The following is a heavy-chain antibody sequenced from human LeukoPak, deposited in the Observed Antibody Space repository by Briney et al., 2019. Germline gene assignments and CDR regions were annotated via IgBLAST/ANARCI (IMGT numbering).Heavy chain of an antibody. CDR2: IRSKAYGGTT. CDR3: TRAVAAAGTGYYFDY. Sequence: GGSLRLSCTASGFTFGDYAMSWFRQAPGKGLEWVRFIRSKAYGGTTEYAASVKGRFTISRDDSKSIAYLQTNSLKTEDTAVYYCTRAVAAAGTGYYFDYWGQGTLVTVSS. J-gene: IGHJ4*02. CDR1: GFTFGDYA. V-gene: IGHV3-49*03. D-gene: IGHD6-13*01.